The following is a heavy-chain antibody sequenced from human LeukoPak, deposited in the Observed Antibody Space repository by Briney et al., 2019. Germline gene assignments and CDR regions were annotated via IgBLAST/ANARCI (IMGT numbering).Heavy chain of an antibody. CDR2: IYYSGST. CDR3: ARLIDYYGMDV. D-gene: IGHD3-16*01. V-gene: IGHV4-59*01. J-gene: IGHJ6*02. Sequence: SGTLSLTCTVSGGSISSYYWSWIRQPPGKGLEWIGYIYYSGSTNYNPSLKSRVTISVDTSKNQFSLKLSSVTAADTAVYYCARLIDYYGMDVWGQGTTVTVSS. CDR1: GGSISSYY.